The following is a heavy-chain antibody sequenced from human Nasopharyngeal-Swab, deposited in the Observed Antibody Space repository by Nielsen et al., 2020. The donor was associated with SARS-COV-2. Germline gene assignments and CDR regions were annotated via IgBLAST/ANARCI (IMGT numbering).Heavy chain of an antibody. CDR2: ISYDGSNK. CDR3: AKALLWFGETFNSFDY. V-gene: IGHV3-30*18. Sequence: GESLKISCAASGFTFSSYGMHWVRQAPGKGLEWVAVISYDGSNKYYADSVKGRFTISRDNSKNTLYLQMNSLRAEDTAVYYCAKALLWFGETFNSFDYWGQGTLVTVSS. CDR1: GFTFSSYG. J-gene: IGHJ4*02. D-gene: IGHD3-10*01.